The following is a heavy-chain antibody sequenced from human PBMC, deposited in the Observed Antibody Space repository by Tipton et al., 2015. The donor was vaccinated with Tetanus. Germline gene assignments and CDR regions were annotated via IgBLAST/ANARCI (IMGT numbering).Heavy chain of an antibody. CDR2: VSYSGTT. CDR3: ARAGETPLWGAFNS. Sequence: TLSLTCTVSGGSISSSPYYWDWIRQPPGKGLEWIGSVSYSGTTNYTPSLKSRITISVDTSKNQFSLRLNSVTAADTAVYYCARAGETPLWGAFNSWGQGALVTVSS. J-gene: IGHJ4*02. V-gene: IGHV4-39*07. CDR1: GGSISSSPYY. D-gene: IGHD3-16*01.